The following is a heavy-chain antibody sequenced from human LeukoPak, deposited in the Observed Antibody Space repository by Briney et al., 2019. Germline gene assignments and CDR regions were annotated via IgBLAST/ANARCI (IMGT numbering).Heavy chain of an antibody. J-gene: IGHJ4*02. V-gene: IGHV3-30*02. Sequence: PGGSLRLSCAASGFTFSSYGMHWVRQAPGKGLEWVAFIRYDGSNKYYADSVKGRFTISRDNSKNTLYLQMNSLRAEDTAVYYCAKVRTALRFLEWLPLDYWGQGTLVTVSS. CDR2: IRYDGSNK. CDR3: AKVRTALRFLEWLPLDY. CDR1: GFTFSSYG. D-gene: IGHD3-3*01.